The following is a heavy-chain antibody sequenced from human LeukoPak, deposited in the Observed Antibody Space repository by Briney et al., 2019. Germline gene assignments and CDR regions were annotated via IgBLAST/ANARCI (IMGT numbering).Heavy chain of an antibody. CDR3: AREGAAPTYNWFDP. V-gene: IGHV4-59*01. Sequence: TSETLSLTCTVSGGSISNYYWSWLRQPPGKGLEWIGYIYYSGSTNYNPSLKSRVTISVDTSKNQFSLKLSSVTAADTAVYYCAREGAAPTYNWFDPWGQGTLVTVSS. D-gene: IGHD1-26*01. CDR2: IYYSGST. CDR1: GGSISNYY. J-gene: IGHJ5*02.